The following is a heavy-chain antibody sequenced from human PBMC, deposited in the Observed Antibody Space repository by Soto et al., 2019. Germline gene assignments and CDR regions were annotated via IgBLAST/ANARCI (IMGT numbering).Heavy chain of an antibody. Sequence: LRLSCAASGFAFSNYAMHWVRQAPGKGLEWVSSISTSIDATYYADSVKGRFTISRDDSKNTLYLQMNSLRAEDSAVYYCARDMHAGFTHYFDPWGQGTLVTVSS. J-gene: IGHJ5*02. D-gene: IGHD1-26*01. CDR2: ISTSIDAT. CDR3: ARDMHAGFTHYFDP. V-gene: IGHV3-23*01. CDR1: GFAFSNYA.